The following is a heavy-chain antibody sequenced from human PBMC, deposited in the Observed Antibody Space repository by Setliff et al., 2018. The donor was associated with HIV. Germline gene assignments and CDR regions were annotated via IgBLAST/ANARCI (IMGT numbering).Heavy chain of an antibody. CDR1: SGTFSSYG. CDR3: ARPAVLISTDYYYYMDV. D-gene: IGHD6-19*01. Sequence: GASVKVSCKRVSGTFSSYGVTWVRQAPGQGLEWMGGVIPLFGTEKVAQKFQGRVTITADESTNTAYMELSSLRSEDTAIYYCARPAVLISTDYYYYMDVWGQGTTVTVS. V-gene: IGHV1-69*13. J-gene: IGHJ6*02. CDR2: VIPLFGTE.